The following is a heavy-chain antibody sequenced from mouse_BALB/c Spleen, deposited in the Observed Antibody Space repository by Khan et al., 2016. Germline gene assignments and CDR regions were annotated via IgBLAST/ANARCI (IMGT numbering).Heavy chain of an antibody. CDR1: GYSITSDYS. J-gene: IGHJ4*01. CDR2: ISYSGST. Sequence: EVQLQESGPGLVKPSQSLSLTCTVTGYSITSDYSWNWIRQFPGNRLEWMGYISYSGSTSYNPSLKSRISITRDTSKNQFFLTLTSVASEDTATYYCARSDYGDKDAMDYRGRGTSVTVSS. CDR3: ARSDYGDKDAMDY. D-gene: IGHD1-1*01. V-gene: IGHV3-2*02.